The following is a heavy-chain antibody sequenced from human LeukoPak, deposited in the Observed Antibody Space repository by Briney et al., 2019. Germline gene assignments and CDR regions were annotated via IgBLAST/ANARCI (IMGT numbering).Heavy chain of an antibody. CDR2: IYSGGST. J-gene: IGHJ4*02. D-gene: IGHD3-9*01. Sequence: GGSLRPSCAASGFTVSYNYMSWVRQAPGKGLEWVSVIYSGGSTYYADSVKGRFTISRDNSKNTLYFQMNSLRAEDTAVYYCASTPPRYLGYFDYWGQGTLVTVSS. V-gene: IGHV3-53*01. CDR1: GFTVSYNY. CDR3: ASTPPRYLGYFDY.